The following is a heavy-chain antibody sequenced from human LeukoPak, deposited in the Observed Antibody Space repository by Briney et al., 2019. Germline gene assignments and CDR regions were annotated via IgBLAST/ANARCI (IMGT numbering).Heavy chain of an antibody. J-gene: IGHJ4*02. CDR3: ARSYSSSSPFNY. D-gene: IGHD6-6*01. V-gene: IGHV4-4*07. CDR1: GVSISSYY. Sequence: SETLSLTCTVSGVSISSYYWSWLRQPAGKGLEWIGRIYTSGSTNYNPSLKSRVTMSVDTSKNQFSLKLSSVTAADTAVYYCARSYSSSSPFNYWGQGTLVTVSS. CDR2: IYTSGST.